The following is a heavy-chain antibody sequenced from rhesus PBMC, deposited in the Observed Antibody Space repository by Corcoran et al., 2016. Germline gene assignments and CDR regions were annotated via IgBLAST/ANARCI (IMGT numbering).Heavy chain of an antibody. CDR3: ARHPWGDYGYFDF. V-gene: IGHV4-173*01. J-gene: IGHJ1*01. CDR2: ISGSGGIT. CDR1: GGSISSNY. Sequence: QLQLQESGPGLVKPSETLSLTCAVSGGSISSNYWNWIRQPPGKGLKEFGRISGSGGITDYNHTIKSRVTSSTDTSKNQFSLELSSMTAAYASVYYCARHPWGDYGYFDFWGQGALVTVSS. D-gene: IGHD3-34*01.